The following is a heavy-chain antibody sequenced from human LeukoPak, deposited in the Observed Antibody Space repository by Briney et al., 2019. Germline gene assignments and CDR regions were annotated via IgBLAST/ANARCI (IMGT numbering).Heavy chain of an antibody. V-gene: IGHV4-39*07. Sequence: PSETLSLTCTVSGGSISSSSYYWGWIRQPPGKGLEWIGSIYYSGSTYYNPSLKSRVTISVDTSKNQFSLKLSSVTAADTAVYYCARDSGSYGTLWGQGTLVTVSS. J-gene: IGHJ4*02. CDR3: ARDSGSYGTL. CDR2: IYYSGST. D-gene: IGHD5-18*01. CDR1: GGSISSSSYY.